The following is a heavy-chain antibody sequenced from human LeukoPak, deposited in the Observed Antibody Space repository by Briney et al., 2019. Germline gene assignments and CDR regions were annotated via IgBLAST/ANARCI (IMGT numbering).Heavy chain of an antibody. CDR1: GGSISGYY. Sequence: SETLSLTCTVSGGSISGYYWSWIRQPPGKGLEWIGNIYYSGSTNYNPSLKSRVTISVDTSKNQFSLKLSSVTAADTAVYYCANYHDYSNFQGAYYLDYWGQGTLVTVSS. CDR3: ANYHDYSNFQGAYYLDY. CDR2: IYYSGST. V-gene: IGHV4-59*08. J-gene: IGHJ4*02. D-gene: IGHD4-11*01.